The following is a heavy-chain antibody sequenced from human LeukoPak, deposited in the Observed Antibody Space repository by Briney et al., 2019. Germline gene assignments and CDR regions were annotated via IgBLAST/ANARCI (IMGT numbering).Heavy chain of an antibody. Sequence: ASVKVSCKASGYTFSSYYMHWVRQAPGQGLEWMGIINPSGGSTSYAQKFQGRVTITADESTSTAYMELSSLRSEDTAVYYCATNLHPMTSFDYWGQGTLVTVSS. CDR1: GYTFSSYY. CDR3: ATNLHPMTSFDY. CDR2: INPSGGST. D-gene: IGHD2-21*02. J-gene: IGHJ4*02. V-gene: IGHV1-46*01.